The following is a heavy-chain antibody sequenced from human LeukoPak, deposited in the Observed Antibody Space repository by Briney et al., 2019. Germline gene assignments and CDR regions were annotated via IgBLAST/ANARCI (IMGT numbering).Heavy chain of an antibody. D-gene: IGHD6-19*01. Sequence: ASVKVSCKASGGTFSSYAISWVRQAPGQGLEWMGGIIPIFGTANYARKFQGRVTITADKSTSTAYMELSSLRSEDTAVYYCARVSSGDAFDIWGQGTMVTVSS. J-gene: IGHJ3*02. CDR2: IIPIFGTA. CDR1: GGTFSSYA. CDR3: ARVSSGDAFDI. V-gene: IGHV1-69*06.